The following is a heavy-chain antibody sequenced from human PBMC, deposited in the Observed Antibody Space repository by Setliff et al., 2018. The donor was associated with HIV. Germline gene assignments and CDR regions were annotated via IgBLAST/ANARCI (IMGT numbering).Heavy chain of an antibody. CDR1: GGTFNSYT. CDR3: ARWAGSCSIGDCYNPFEY. J-gene: IGHJ4*02. D-gene: IGHD2-21*02. V-gene: IGHV1-69*06. Sequence: SVKVSCKASGGTFNSYTFNWMRQAPGQRLEWMGRIIPLLETPNYAQKFQGRVTITADKSTDTVYMELHSLTSEDTAVYYCARWAGSCSIGDCYNPFEYWGQGTLVTVS. CDR2: IIPLLETP.